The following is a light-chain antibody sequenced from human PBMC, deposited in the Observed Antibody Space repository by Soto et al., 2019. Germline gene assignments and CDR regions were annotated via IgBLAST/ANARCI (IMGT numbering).Light chain of an antibody. J-gene: IGLJ3*02. CDR2: EVS. CDR3: CSYAGSSRV. Sequence: QSALTQPASVSWSPGQSITISCTGTSSDVGSYNLVSWYQQHPGKAPKLMIYEVSKRPSGVSNRFSGSKSGNTASLTISGLQAEDEADYYCCSYAGSSRVFGGGTKLTVL. CDR1: SSDVGSYNL. V-gene: IGLV2-23*02.